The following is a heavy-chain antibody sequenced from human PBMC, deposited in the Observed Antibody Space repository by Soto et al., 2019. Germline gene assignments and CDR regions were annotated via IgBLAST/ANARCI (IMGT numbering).Heavy chain of an antibody. CDR2: IYSGGST. V-gene: IGHV3-66*01. CDR1: GFTVSSNY. Sequence: GGSLRLSCAASGFTVSSNYMSWVRQAPGKGLEWVSVIYSGGSTYYADSVKGRFTISRDNSKNTLYLQMNSLRAEDTAVYYCARENYDILTGRSYYFDYWGQGTLVTVSS. D-gene: IGHD3-9*01. J-gene: IGHJ4*02. CDR3: ARENYDILTGRSYYFDY.